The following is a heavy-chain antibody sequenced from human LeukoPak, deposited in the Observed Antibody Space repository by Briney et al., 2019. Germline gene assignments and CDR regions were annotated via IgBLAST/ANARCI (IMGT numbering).Heavy chain of an antibody. V-gene: IGHV3-53*01. CDR1: GFTVSSNY. CDR3: AIKRGYNYGLDY. J-gene: IGHJ4*02. Sequence: PGGSLRLSCAASGFTVSSNYMSWVRQAPGEGLEWVSVTYSGGSTYYADSVKGRFTISRDNSKNTLYLQMNSLRAEGTAVYYCAIKRGYNYGLDYWGQGTLVTVSS. CDR2: TYSGGST. D-gene: IGHD5-18*01.